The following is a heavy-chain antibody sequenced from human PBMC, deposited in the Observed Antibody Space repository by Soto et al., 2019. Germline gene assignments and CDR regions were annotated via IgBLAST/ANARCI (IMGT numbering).Heavy chain of an antibody. CDR3: ANSDGGYEIIYFDF. D-gene: IGHD5-12*01. CDR1: GFSFTTAGVA. V-gene: IGHV2-5*01. Sequence: YGPTLVNPTQTLTLTCTFSGFSFTTAGVAVGWIRQTPGGALEWLTLIYYNDDRRFSPSLKTRLTITGDTSKNQVVLSLTNVDPGDTATYFCANSDGGYEIIYFDFWGQGIPVTV. CDR2: IYYNDDR. J-gene: IGHJ4*02.